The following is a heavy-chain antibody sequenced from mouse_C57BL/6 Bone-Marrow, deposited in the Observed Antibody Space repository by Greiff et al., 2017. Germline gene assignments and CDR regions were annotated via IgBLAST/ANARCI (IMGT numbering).Heavy chain of an antibody. V-gene: IGHV1-82*01. CDR3: ARGGYYGSSYGY. Sequence: VQLQQSGPELVKPGASVKISCKASGYAFSSSWMNWVKQRPGKGLEWIGRIYPGDGDTNYNGKFKGKATLTADKSSSTAYMQLSSLTSEDSAVYCCARGGYYGSSYGYWGQGTTLTVSS. CDR2: IYPGDGDT. CDR1: GYAFSSSW. J-gene: IGHJ2*01. D-gene: IGHD1-1*01.